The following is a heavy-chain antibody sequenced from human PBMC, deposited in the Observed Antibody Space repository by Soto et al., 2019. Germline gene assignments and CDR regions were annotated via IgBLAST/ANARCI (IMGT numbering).Heavy chain of an antibody. V-gene: IGHV3-11*06. CDR2: ISSSSSYT. J-gene: IGHJ6*02. Sequence: PGGSLRLSCAASGFTFSDYYMSWIRQAPGKGLEWVSYISSSSSYTNYADSVKGRFTISRDNAKNSLYLQMNSLRAEDTAAYYCARGGSYYYYYGMDVWGQGTTVTVSS. CDR1: GFTFSDYY. CDR3: ARGGSYYYYYGMDV.